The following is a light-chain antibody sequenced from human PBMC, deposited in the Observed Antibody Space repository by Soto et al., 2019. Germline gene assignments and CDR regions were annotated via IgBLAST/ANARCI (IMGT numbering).Light chain of an antibody. CDR2: SNY. CDR3: SAWDASLNGYV. Sequence: QSVLTQPPSASGTPGQRVTISCSGSSSNIGSKTVNWYQQLPGTAPKLHIYSNYQRPSGVPDRFSGSKSGTSASLAISGLQSEDEADYYCSAWDASLNGYVFGTGTQLTVL. CDR1: SSNIGSKT. V-gene: IGLV1-44*01. J-gene: IGLJ1*01.